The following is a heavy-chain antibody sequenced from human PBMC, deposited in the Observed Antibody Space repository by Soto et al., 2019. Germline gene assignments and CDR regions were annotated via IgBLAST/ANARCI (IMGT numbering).Heavy chain of an antibody. Sequence: PGGSLRLSCAASGFTVSSNYMSWVRQAPGKGLEWVSVIYSGGSKYYADSVKGRFTISRDNSKNTLYLQMNSLRAEDTAVYYCARDGQQLVRPYNWFDPWGQGTLVTVSS. CDR1: GFTVSSNY. V-gene: IGHV3-53*05. CDR2: IYSGGSK. J-gene: IGHJ5*02. CDR3: ARDGQQLVRPYNWFDP. D-gene: IGHD6-13*01.